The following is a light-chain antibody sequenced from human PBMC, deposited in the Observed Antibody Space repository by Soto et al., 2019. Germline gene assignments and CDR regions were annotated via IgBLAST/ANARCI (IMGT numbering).Light chain of an antibody. J-gene: IGKJ1*01. Sequence: DIQMTQSPSPLSASVGDRVTITCRASRPIKSWLAWYQQKPGKAPKLLIYKASSLESGVPSRFSGSGSGTEFTLTISSLQTDDFSTYYCQQYHSYWTLGQGTKVDI. CDR3: QQYHSYWT. CDR2: KAS. V-gene: IGKV1-5*03. CDR1: RPIKSW.